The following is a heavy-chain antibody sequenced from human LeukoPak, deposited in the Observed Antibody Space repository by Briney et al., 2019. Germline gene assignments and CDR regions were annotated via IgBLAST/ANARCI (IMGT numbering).Heavy chain of an antibody. V-gene: IGHV4-30-4*01. CDR2: ICYSGST. CDR1: GGSISSGDYY. CDR3: ARGLIWFGELLEHFDY. D-gene: IGHD3-10*01. J-gene: IGHJ4*02. Sequence: PSQTLSLTCTVSGGSISSGDYYWSWIRQPPGKGLEWIGYICYSGSTYYNPSLKSRVTISVDTSKNQFSLKLSSVTAADTAVYYCARGLIWFGELLEHFDYWGQGTLVTVSS.